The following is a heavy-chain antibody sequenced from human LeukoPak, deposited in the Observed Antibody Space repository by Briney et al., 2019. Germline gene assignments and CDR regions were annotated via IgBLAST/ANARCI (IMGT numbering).Heavy chain of an antibody. Sequence: SETLSLTCTVSGGSISSGGYYWSWIRQPPGKGLEWIGYIYHSGSTYYNPSLKSRVTISVDRSKNQFSLKLSSVTAADTAVYYCARVPQSRLRFLDPGRDYYYYMDVWGKGTTVTVSS. CDR2: IYHSGST. D-gene: IGHD3-3*01. V-gene: IGHV4-30-2*01. J-gene: IGHJ6*03. CDR1: GGSISSGGYY. CDR3: ARVPQSRLRFLDPGRDYYYYMDV.